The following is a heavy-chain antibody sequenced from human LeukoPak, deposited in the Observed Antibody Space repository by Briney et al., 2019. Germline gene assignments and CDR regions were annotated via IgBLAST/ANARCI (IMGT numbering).Heavy chain of an antibody. J-gene: IGHJ4*02. CDR3: ARDSQRYDSSGYIDY. CDR2: ISYDGSNK. V-gene: IGHV3-30*04. Sequence: GGSLRLSCAASGFTFSSYAMHWVRQASGKGLEWVAVISYDGSNKYYADSVKGRFTFSSDNSKNTLYLQMNSLRAEDTAVYYCARDSQRYDSSGYIDYWGQGTLVTVSS. D-gene: IGHD3-22*01. CDR1: GFTFSSYA.